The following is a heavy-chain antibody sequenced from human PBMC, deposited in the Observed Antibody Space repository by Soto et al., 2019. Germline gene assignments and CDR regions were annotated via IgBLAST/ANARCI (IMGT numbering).Heavy chain of an antibody. CDR3: ARERRIVATITDYYYGMDV. D-gene: IGHD5-12*01. CDR1: GGSFSGYY. CDR2: INHSRST. V-gene: IGHV4-34*01. J-gene: IGHJ6*02. Sequence: SETLSLTCAAYGGSFSGYYWSWIRQPPGKGLEWIGEINHSRSTNYNPSLKSRVTISVDTSKNQVSLKVSSVTAADTAVYYCARERRIVATITDYYYGMDVWGQGTTVTVSS.